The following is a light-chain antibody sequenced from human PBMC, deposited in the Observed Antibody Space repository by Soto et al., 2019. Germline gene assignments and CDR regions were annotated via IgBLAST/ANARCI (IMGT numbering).Light chain of an antibody. CDR1: SRDVGTYNY. Sequence: QSALTQPASVSGSPGQSITISCTGTSRDVGTYNYVSWYQQHPGKAPKLIIYEVTNRPSGVSSRFSGSKSGNTASLTISGLQAEDEADYYCSSYTSSTTVVFGGGTQLTVL. V-gene: IGLV2-14*01. J-gene: IGLJ2*01. CDR2: EVT. CDR3: SSYTSSTTVV.